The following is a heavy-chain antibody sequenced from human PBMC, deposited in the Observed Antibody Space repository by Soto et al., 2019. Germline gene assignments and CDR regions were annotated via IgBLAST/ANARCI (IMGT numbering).Heavy chain of an antibody. CDR2: IYSSGST. CDR1: GVSITSYY. Sequence: QVQLQESGPGLVKPSETLSLTCTVSGVSITSYYWSWIRQHAGKGLEWIGRIYSSGSTNYNPSLKSRVTMSIATSKNQFSLKLSSVTAADTAVYYCACLYNWNGWSDYWGQGTLVTVSS. J-gene: IGHJ4*02. D-gene: IGHD1-20*01. CDR3: ACLYNWNGWSDY. V-gene: IGHV4-4*07.